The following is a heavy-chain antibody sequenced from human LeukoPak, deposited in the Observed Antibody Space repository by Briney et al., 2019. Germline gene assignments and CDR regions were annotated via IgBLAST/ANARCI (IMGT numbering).Heavy chain of an antibody. CDR2: INPNSGGT. CDR3: ARGRRDGYNSFDC. CDR1: GYTFTGYY. V-gene: IGHV1-2*04. J-gene: IGHJ4*02. D-gene: IGHD5-24*01. Sequence: GASVKVSCKASGYTFTGYYIHWVRQAPGQGLEWMGWINPNSGGTNYAQKFRGWVTMTRDTSISTAYMELSRLTSGDTAVYYCARGRRDGYNSFDCWGQGTLVAVSS.